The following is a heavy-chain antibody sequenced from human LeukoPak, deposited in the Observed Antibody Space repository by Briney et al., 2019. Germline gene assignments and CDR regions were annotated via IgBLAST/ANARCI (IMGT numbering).Heavy chain of an antibody. J-gene: IGHJ6*02. Sequence: GASVKVSCKASGYTFTSYGISWVRQAPGQGLEWMGWISAYNGNTNYAQKLQGRVTMTTDTSTSTAYMELRSLRSDDTAVYYCARWMSSGWYYHYYGMDVWGQGTAVTVSS. CDR3: ARWMSSGWYYHYYGMDV. D-gene: IGHD6-19*01. V-gene: IGHV1-18*01. CDR2: ISAYNGNT. CDR1: GYTFTSYG.